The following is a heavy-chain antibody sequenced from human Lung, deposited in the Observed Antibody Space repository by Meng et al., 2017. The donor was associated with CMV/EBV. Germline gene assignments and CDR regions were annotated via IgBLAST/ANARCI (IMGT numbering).Heavy chain of an antibody. CDR2: FYQGGTT. V-gene: IGHV4-39*07. CDR1: GGSIGSRCYK. Sequence: LTGSGRGGSIGSRCYKWGGIRQPQGRGLGWVGNFYQGGTTSFPPSLKGRVSISLDMSKNQFSLNLNSVTAADTAVYYCARVDRQWFDPGAREPWSPSPQ. CDR3: ARVDRQWFDP. J-gene: IGHJ5*02.